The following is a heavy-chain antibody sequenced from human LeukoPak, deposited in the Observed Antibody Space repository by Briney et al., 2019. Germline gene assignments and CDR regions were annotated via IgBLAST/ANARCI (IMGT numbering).Heavy chain of an antibody. V-gene: IGHV4-61*02. CDR1: GGSISSGSYY. CDR2: IYTSGST. CDR3: ARVPLKSDSDYFDY. Sequence: PSQTLSLTCTVSGGSISSGSYYWSWIRQPAGKGLKWIGRIYTSGSTNYNPSLKSRVTISVDTSKNQFSLKLSSVTAADTAVYYCARVPLKSDSDYFDYWGQGTLVSVSS. D-gene: IGHD2-21*02. J-gene: IGHJ4*02.